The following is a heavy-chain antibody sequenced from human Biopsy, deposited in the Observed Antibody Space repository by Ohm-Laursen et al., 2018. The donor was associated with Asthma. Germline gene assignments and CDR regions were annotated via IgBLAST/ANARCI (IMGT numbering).Heavy chain of an antibody. Sequence: SSLRLSCSASGFTFSIYDIHWVRQAPGKGLEWVAVISYDGSSIYYADSVKGRFTISRDNSKNTLSLQMNSLTAEDTAVYYCAREGVAGTHIEDWGQGTLVTVSS. J-gene: IGHJ4*02. CDR2: ISYDGSSI. CDR3: AREGVAGTHIED. V-gene: IGHV3-30-3*01. CDR1: GFTFSIYD. D-gene: IGHD6-19*01.